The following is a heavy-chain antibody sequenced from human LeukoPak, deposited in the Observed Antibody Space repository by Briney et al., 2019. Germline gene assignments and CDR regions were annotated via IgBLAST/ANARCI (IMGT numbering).Heavy chain of an antibody. CDR3: ARESRKKYGSGSPGWFDP. CDR1: GYTFTSYY. Sequence: ASVKVSCKASGYTFTSYYMHWVRQAPGQGLEWMGIINPSGGSTSYAQKFQGRVTMTRDTSTSIVYMELSSLRSEDTAVYYCARESRKKYGSGSPGWFDPWGQGTLVTVSS. D-gene: IGHD3-10*01. J-gene: IGHJ5*02. CDR2: INPSGGST. V-gene: IGHV1-46*03.